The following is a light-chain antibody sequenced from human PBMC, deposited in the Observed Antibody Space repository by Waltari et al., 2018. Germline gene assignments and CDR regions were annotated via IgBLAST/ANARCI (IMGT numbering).Light chain of an antibody. V-gene: IGKV3D-15*01. CDR2: EAS. CDR3: QQYNDWPYT. CDR1: QSVRSD. Sequence: RVMTQSPASLSASPGERVTLSGRASQSVRSDLAWFQQKPGRAPRLLIHEASTRVTGIPPRFSASGSGTEFTLTISSLQSEDFASYYCQQYNDWPYTFGQGSKLEIK. J-gene: IGKJ2*01.